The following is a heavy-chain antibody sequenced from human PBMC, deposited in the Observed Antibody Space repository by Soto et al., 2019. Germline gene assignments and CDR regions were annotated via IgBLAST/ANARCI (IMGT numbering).Heavy chain of an antibody. Sequence: QVQLQESGPGLVKPSQTLSLTCTVSGGSISSGDYYWSWIRQPPGKGLEWIGYVYHSGSTYYNPSLKSRFTISVDTSKNQFSLQLSSVTAADTAVYYCARDSLRPYGDYVTFDLWGQGALVTVSS. D-gene: IGHD4-17*01. CDR3: ARDSLRPYGDYVTFDL. V-gene: IGHV4-30-4*01. CDR2: VYHSGST. CDR1: GGSISSGDYY. J-gene: IGHJ4*02.